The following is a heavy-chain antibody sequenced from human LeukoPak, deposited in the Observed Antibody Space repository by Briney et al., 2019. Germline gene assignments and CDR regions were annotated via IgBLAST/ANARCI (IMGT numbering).Heavy chain of an antibody. D-gene: IGHD2-21*02. J-gene: IGHJ4*02. Sequence: GGSLRLSCAASGFTFSSYWMHWVRQAPGKGLVWVSRINSDGSSTSYADSVKGRFTISRDNAKNTLYLQMNSLRAEDTAVYYCARDRLSAYCGGDCSEAPLDYWGQGTLVTVSS. CDR2: INSDGSST. V-gene: IGHV3-74*01. CDR1: GFTFSSYW. CDR3: ARDRLSAYCGGDCSEAPLDY.